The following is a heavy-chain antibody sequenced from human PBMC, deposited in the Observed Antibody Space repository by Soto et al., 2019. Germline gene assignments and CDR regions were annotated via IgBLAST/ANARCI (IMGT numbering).Heavy chain of an antibody. D-gene: IGHD3-10*01. CDR2: IYPGDSDT. CDR3: ARDTMVRGVIILPHAFDI. Sequence: PVESLKISCKGSGYSFTNYWIGRVRQMPGKGLEWMGIIYPGDSDTRYSSSFQGQVTISADKSISTAYLQWSSLEASDTAMYYCARDTMVRGVIILPHAFDIWGQGTMVTVSS. J-gene: IGHJ3*02. CDR1: GYSFTNYW. V-gene: IGHV5-51*01.